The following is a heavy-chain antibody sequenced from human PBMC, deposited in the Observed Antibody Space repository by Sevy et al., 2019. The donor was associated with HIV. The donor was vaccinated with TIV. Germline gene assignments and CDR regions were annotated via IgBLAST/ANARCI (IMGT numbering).Heavy chain of an antibody. CDR1: GFTFSNYA. CDR2: ISGSTGTT. Sequence: GGSLRLSCAASGFTFSNYAMTWVRQAPGKGLGWVSSISGSTGTTYYADSVKGRFTISRDNSKNTLYLQMNSLRAEDTAVYSCAKDTGSGRIYFDSWGQGTPVTVSS. V-gene: IGHV3-23*01. D-gene: IGHD3-10*01. J-gene: IGHJ4*02. CDR3: AKDTGSGRIYFDS.